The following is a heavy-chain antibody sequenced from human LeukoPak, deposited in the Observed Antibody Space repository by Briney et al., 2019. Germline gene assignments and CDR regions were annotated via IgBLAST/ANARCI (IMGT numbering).Heavy chain of an antibody. CDR3: ARELLWFGESTDAFDI. CDR1: GYTFNSYG. CDR2: ISAYNGKT. V-gene: IGHV1-18*01. D-gene: IGHD3-10*01. J-gene: IGHJ3*02. Sequence: GASVKVSCKASGYTFNSYGISWGRQAPGQGLEWMGWISAYNGKTKYAQKLQGRVTMTTDTSTGTVYMELRSLRSDDTAVYYCARELLWFGESTDAFDIWGQGTVVTVSS.